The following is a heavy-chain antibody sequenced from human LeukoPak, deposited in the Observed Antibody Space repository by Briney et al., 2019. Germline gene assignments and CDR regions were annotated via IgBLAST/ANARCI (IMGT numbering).Heavy chain of an antibody. CDR2: AYRGSS. V-gene: IGHV6-1*01. J-gene: IGHJ3*02. CDR3: ARGQYSAFDI. CDR1: GDSVSSNSVA. D-gene: IGHD2/OR15-2a*01. Sequence: SQTLSLTCAIFGDSVSSNSVAWNWIRQSSSRGLEWLGRAYRGSSYYAPSMKNRITINPDTSKNQFSLQLNSVTPEDTAVNYCARGQYSAFDIWGQGSMVTVS.